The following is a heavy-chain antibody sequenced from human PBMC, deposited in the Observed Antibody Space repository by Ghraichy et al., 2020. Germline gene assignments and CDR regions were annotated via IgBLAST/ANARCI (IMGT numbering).Heavy chain of an antibody. CDR1: GGSFSGYY. CDR3: ARDYYYGSSPLDY. J-gene: IGHJ4*02. D-gene: IGHD3-10*01. CDR2: INHSGST. Sequence: SETLSLTCVVYGGSFSGYYWSWIRQPPGKGLEWIGEINHSGSTNYNPSLKSRVTISVDTSKNQFSLKPSSVTAADTAVYYCARDYYYGSSPLDYWGQGTLVTVSS. V-gene: IGHV4-34*01.